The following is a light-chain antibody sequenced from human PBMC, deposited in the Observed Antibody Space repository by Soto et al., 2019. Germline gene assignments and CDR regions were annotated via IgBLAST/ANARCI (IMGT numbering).Light chain of an antibody. V-gene: IGKV3-15*01. CDR1: QSVGTT. CDR2: GAS. CDR3: QQYSASRT. J-gene: IGKJ4*02. Sequence: EILMTQSPATLSVSPGEKVILSCRASQSVGTTLAWYQQKPGQAPSLLIRGASTRAPGVPARFSGRGSGTEFTLTISSLQSEAFAIYYWQQYSASRTFGGGTTLEIK.